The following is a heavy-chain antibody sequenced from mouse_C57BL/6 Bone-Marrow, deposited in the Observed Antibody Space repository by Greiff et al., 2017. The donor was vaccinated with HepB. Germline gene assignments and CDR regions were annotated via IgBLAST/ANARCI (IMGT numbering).Heavy chain of an antibody. CDR3: ARGGAIYAMDY. Sequence: EVKVVESGGGLVKPGGSLKLSCAASGFTFSDYGMHWVRQAPEKGLEWVAYISSGSSTIYYADTVKGRFTISRDNAKNTLFLQMTSLRSEDTAMYYCARGGAIYAMDYWGQGTSVTVSS. V-gene: IGHV5-17*01. J-gene: IGHJ4*01. D-gene: IGHD6-1*01. CDR1: GFTFSDYG. CDR2: ISSGSSTI.